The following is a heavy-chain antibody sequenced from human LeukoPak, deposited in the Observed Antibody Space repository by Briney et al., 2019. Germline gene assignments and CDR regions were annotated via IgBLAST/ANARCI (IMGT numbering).Heavy chain of an antibody. V-gene: IGHV3-64*01. CDR3: ARGLITGAAGTYYYYGMDV. Sequence: GGSLGLSCAASGFTFSRYCMYWVRQAPRQGLEYVSIISTSGGSTYYANSVKGRFTISRDNSKNTLYLQMGSLISEDMAVYYCARGLITGAAGTYYYYGMDVWGQGTTVTVSS. CDR1: GFTFSRYC. CDR2: ISTSGGST. D-gene: IGHD6-13*01. J-gene: IGHJ6*02.